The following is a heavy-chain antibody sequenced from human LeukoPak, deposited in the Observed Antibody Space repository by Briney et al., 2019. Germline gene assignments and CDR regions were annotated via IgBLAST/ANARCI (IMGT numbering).Heavy chain of an antibody. D-gene: IGHD6-19*01. J-gene: IGHJ4*02. CDR3: TTDPYSSGWHSFDY. CDR2: ISGSGGST. CDR1: GFTFSSYA. Sequence: PGGSLRLSCAASGFTFSSYAMSWVRQAPGKGLEWVSAISGSGGSTYYADSVKGRFTISRDNSKNTLYLQMSSLKTEDTAVYYCTTDPYSSGWHSFDYWGQGTLVTVSS. V-gene: IGHV3-23*01.